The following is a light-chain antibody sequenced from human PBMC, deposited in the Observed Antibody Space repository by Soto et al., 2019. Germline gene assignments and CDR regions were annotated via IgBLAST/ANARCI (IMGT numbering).Light chain of an antibody. CDR3: QVWDSSSDHHVV. CDR1: NIGSKS. CDR2: YDS. Sequence: SSELTQPPSVSVAPGKTARITCGGNNIGSKSVHWYQQKPGQAHVLVIYYDSDRPSGIPERFSGSNSGNTATLTISRVEAGDEADYYCQVWDSSSDHHVVFGGGTKVTVL. V-gene: IGLV3-21*04. J-gene: IGLJ2*01.